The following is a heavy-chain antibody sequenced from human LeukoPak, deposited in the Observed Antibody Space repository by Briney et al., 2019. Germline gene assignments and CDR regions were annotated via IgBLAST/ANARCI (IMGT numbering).Heavy chain of an antibody. V-gene: IGHV5-51*01. CDR1: GYSFTSYW. D-gene: IGHD3-22*01. CDR2: IYPGDSDT. CDR3: ARLYHYYDSSGYLDY. J-gene: IGHJ4*02. Sequence: RGESLKISCKGSGYSFTSYWIGWVRQMPGKGLEWMGIIYPGDSDTRYSPPFQGQVTISADKSISTAYLQWSSLKASDTAMYYCARLYHYYDSSGYLDYWGQGTLVTVSS.